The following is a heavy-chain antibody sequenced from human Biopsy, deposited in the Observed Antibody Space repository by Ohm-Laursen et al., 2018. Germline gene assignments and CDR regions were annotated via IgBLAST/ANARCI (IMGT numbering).Heavy chain of an antibody. D-gene: IGHD1-26*01. CDR1: GDSIRNYY. V-gene: IGHV4-4*07. CDR3: AGIVLGPTNDAFDI. CDR2: IYPGGGT. J-gene: IGHJ3*02. Sequence: TLTLTGTVSGDSIRNYYCSWIRQAAGKGLEWSGRIYPGGGTIYNPSLKSRVTMSVDTSKNHFSLNLNSVTAADTAVYYCAGIVLGPTNDAFDIWGQGTMVTVSS.